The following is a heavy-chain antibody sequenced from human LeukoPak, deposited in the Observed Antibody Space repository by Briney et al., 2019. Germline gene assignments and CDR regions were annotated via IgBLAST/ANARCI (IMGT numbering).Heavy chain of an antibody. D-gene: IGHD2-15*01. CDR3: ARKPHCSGGSCGQA. V-gene: IGHV3-30*03. Sequence: QPGRSLRLSCAASGFTFSSHSMHWVRQAPGKGLXXXXLISYDGSNKYYADSVKGRFTISRDNSKNTLYLQMNSLRAEDTAVYYCARKPHCSGGSCGQAWGQGTLVTVSS. CDR1: GFTFSSHS. J-gene: IGHJ5*02. CDR2: ISYDGSNK.